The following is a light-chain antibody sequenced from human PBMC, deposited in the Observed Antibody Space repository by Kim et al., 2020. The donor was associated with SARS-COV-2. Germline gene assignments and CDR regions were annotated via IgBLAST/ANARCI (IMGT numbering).Light chain of an antibody. CDR1: QSVLYSSNNKNY. J-gene: IGKJ2*01. V-gene: IGKV4-1*01. CDR3: QQYYSTLYT. CDR2: WAS. Sequence: RATINCKSSQSVLYSSNNKNYLAWYHQKPGQPPKLLIYWASTRESGVPDRFSGSGSGTDFTLTISSLQAEDVAVYYCQQYYSTLYTFGQGTKLEI.